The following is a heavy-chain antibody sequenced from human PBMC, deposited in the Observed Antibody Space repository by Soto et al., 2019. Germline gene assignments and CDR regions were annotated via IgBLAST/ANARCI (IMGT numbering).Heavy chain of an antibody. D-gene: IGHD6-13*01. CDR1: GYTFTGYY. J-gene: IGHJ6*02. CDR3: ARAKGSSSWYGWGYYYYGMDV. Sequence: ASVKVSCKASGYTFTGYYMHWVRQAPGQGLEWMGWINPNSGGTNYAQKFQGRVTMTRDTSISTAYMELGRLRSDDTAVYYCARAKGSSSWYGWGYYYYGMDVWGQGTTVTVS. CDR2: INPNSGGT. V-gene: IGHV1-2*02.